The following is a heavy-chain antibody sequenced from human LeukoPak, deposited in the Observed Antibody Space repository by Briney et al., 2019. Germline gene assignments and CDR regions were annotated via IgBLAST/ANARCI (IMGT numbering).Heavy chain of an antibody. V-gene: IGHV3-23*01. CDR1: GFTFSDYA. CDR3: AKAELGVDTFFDY. CDR2: LSGSGAGT. D-gene: IGHD3-3*01. J-gene: IGHJ4*02. Sequence: PGGSLRLSCAASGFTFSDYALGWVRQAPGRGLEWGATLSGSGAGTYYSDSVQGRFTISRDNSKRTLFLQMNSLRAEDTAFYYCAKAELGVDTFFDYWGQGTLVTVSS.